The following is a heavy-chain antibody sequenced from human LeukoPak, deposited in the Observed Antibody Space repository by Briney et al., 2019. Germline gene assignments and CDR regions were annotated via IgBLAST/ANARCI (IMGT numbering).Heavy chain of an antibody. CDR1: GYTFTVYY. V-gene: IGHV1-2*02. CDR2: VIPNSGGT. J-gene: IGHJ3*02. Sequence: ASVKVSCEASGYTFTVYYIHWLRQAPGQSLEWMGWVIPNSGGTNYAQNFQGRVTMTRDASISTAYMELSSLTYDDTAIYYCARGVLLQGRGAFDIWGQGSMVTVSS. CDR3: ARGVLLQGRGAFDI. D-gene: IGHD2-21*02.